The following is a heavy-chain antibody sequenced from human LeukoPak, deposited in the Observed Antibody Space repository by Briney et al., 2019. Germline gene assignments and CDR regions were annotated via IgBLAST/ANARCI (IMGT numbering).Heavy chain of an antibody. CDR3: ARCDGSSTSCYYYGMDV. V-gene: IGHV3-23*01. D-gene: IGHD2-2*01. CDR1: GFTFSSYA. CDR2: ISGGGESS. Sequence: GGSLRLSCAASGFTFSSYAMSWVRQAPGKGLEWVSGISGGGESSFYADTVKGRFTISRDKSKNTLYLQMNSLRAEDTAVYYCARCDGSSTSCYYYGMDVWGQGTTVTVSS. J-gene: IGHJ6*02.